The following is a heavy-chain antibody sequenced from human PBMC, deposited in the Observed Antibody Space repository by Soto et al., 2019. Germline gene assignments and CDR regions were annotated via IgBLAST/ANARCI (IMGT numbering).Heavy chain of an antibody. CDR1: GFTFSTYA. V-gene: IGHV3-23*01. Sequence: VGSLRLSCAASGFTFSTYAMSWVRQAPGKGLEWVSAISRDAYDIYYADSVKGRFTISRDNSKHMLYLQMNSLRTEDTAVYYCAHPRGYGVFDAYDIWGQGAMVTVSS. CDR2: ISRDAYDI. J-gene: IGHJ3*02. CDR3: AHPRGYGVFDAYDI. D-gene: IGHD4-17*01.